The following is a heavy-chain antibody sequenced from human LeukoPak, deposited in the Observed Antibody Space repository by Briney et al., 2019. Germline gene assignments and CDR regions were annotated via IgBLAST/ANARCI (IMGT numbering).Heavy chain of an antibody. CDR3: ARALGYCSGGSCYQPDY. Sequence: SQTLSLTCTVSGGSISSGSYYWSWIRQPAGKGLEWIGRIYTSGSINYNPSLGGRVTISIDTSKNQFSLKLTSVTAADTAVYYCARALGYCSGGSCYQPDYWGQGILVTVSS. CDR2: IYTSGSI. CDR1: GGSISSGSYY. J-gene: IGHJ4*02. D-gene: IGHD2-15*01. V-gene: IGHV4-61*02.